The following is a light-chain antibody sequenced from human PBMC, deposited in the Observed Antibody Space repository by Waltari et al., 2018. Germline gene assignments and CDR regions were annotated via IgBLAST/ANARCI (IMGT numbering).Light chain of an antibody. V-gene: IGLV3-1*01. CDR3: QAWDSSAFV. CDR2: RDD. J-gene: IGLJ1*01. CDR1: KLGRTY. Sequence: SYEVTQPPSVSVSPRQRATITCSGEKLGRTYVSWYQQKSGQSPVLVIYRDDKRPSGIPERFSGSNSGNTATLTISGTQPMDEADYYCQAWDSSAFVFGAGTKVTVL.